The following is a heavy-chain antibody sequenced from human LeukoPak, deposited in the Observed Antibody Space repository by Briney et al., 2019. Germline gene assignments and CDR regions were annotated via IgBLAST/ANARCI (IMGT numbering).Heavy chain of an antibody. J-gene: IGHJ4*02. CDR1: GYTFTMYY. D-gene: IGHD1-1*01. V-gene: IGHV1-46*01. CDR3: GRDPTYRNYFGS. CDR2: INPSDGAT. Sequence: ASMKVSCKASGYTFTMYYIHWVRQAPGQGLEWMGMINPSDGATTYAQRFQGRVTMTRDMSTSTVYMELSSLTSDDTAVYYCGRDPTYRNYFGSWGQGTLVTVSS.